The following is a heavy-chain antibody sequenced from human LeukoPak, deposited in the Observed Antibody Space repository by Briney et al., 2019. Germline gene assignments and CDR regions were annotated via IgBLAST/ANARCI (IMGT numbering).Heavy chain of an antibody. J-gene: IGHJ6*03. Sequence: GGSLRLSCAASGFTFSSYAMHWVRQAPGKGLEWVPVISYDGSNKYYADSVKGRFTISRDNSKNTLYLQMNSLRAEDTAVYYCAKAYHYYYFYYMDVWGKGTTVTVSS. D-gene: IGHD2-21*01. V-gene: IGHV3-30-3*01. CDR2: ISYDGSNK. CDR1: GFTFSSYA. CDR3: AKAYHYYYFYYMDV.